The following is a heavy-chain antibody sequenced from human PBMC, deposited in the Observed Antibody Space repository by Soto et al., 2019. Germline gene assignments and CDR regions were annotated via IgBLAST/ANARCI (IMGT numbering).Heavy chain of an antibody. Sequence: PGGSLSLSCAASGFTFSSYALSWVRQAPGKGLEWVSAISGSGGSTYYADSVKGRFTISRDNSQNTLYLQMNSLRAEDTAVYYCAKDLGYCSSTSCYERWGQGTLVTVSS. CDR2: ISGSGGST. V-gene: IGHV3-23*01. J-gene: IGHJ4*02. CDR1: GFTFSSYA. CDR3: AKDLGYCSSTSCYER. D-gene: IGHD2-2*03.